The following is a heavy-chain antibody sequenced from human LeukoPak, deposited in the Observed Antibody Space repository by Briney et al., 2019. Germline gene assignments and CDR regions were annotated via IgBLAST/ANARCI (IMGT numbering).Heavy chain of an antibody. CDR3: ARGTYYDFWSGYYRPYYYYYMDV. V-gene: IGHV1-2*02. CDR2: INPNSGGT. D-gene: IGHD3-3*01. CDR1: GYTFTGYY. Sequence: ASVKVSCKASGYTFTGYYMHWVRQAPGQGLEWMGWINPNSGGTNYAQKFQGRVTMTRDTSISTAYMELSRLRSDDTAVYYCARGTYYDFWSGYYRPYYYYYMDVWGKGTTVTVSS. J-gene: IGHJ6*03.